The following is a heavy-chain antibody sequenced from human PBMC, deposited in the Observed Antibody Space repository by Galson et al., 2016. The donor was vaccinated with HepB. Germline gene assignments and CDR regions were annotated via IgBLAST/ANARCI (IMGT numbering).Heavy chain of an antibody. V-gene: IGHV3-23*01. CDR2: IRAGGEST. CDR1: GFTFSMYG. CDR3: AKDIRPVKATLDDYFYAMDV. Sequence: SLRLSCAASGFTFSMYGMDWVRQAPGKGLEWVSAIRAGGESTSYADSVKGRFTISRDNSKDTLYLQMDNLRADDTAVYYCAKDIRPVKATLDDYFYAMDVWGSGTTVTVSS. D-gene: IGHD1-1*01. J-gene: IGHJ6*04.